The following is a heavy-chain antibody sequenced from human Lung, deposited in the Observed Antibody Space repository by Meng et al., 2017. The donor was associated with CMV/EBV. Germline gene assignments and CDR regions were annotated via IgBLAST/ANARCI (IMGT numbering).Heavy chain of an antibody. D-gene: IGHD3-16*01. CDR2: INPNSGGT. CDR1: GYTFTGYY. V-gene: IGHV1-2*02. CDR3: AGDGGGLYYFDY. J-gene: IGHJ4*02. Sequence: ASVXVSCKASGYTFTGYYMHWVRQAPGQGLEWMGWINPNSGGTNYAQKFQGRVTMTRDTSISTAYMELSRLRSDDTAVCYCAGDGGGLYYFDYWGQGTLVTVSS.